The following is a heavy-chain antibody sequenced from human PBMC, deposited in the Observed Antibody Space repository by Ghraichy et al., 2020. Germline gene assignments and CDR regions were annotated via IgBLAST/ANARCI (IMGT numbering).Heavy chain of an antibody. D-gene: IGHD2-2*01. CDR1: GGSISSSSYY. CDR3: ARLTLGYCSSTTCHTDY. CDR2: ISYSGST. V-gene: IGHV4-39*07. J-gene: IGHJ4*02. Sequence: SETLSLTCTVSGGSISSSSYYWGWIRQPPGKGLECIGSISYSGSTYYNPSLKSRVTISVDTSKNQFSLKVSSVTAADTAMYYCARLTLGYCSSTTCHTDYWGQGTLVTVSS.